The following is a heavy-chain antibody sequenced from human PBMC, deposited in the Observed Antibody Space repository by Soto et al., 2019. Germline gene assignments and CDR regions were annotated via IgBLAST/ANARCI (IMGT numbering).Heavy chain of an antibody. CDR3: ARHSAYLVVAATSYYGMDV. J-gene: IGHJ6*04. Sequence: SETLSLTCFVSGGSISSSSYYWGWIRQPPGKGLEWIGSIYYSGSTYYNPSLKSRVTISVDTSKNQFSLKLSSVTAADTAVYYCARHSAYLVVAATSYYGMDVWGKGTTVTVSS. CDR1: GGSISSSSYY. CDR2: IYYSGST. D-gene: IGHD2-15*01. V-gene: IGHV4-39*01.